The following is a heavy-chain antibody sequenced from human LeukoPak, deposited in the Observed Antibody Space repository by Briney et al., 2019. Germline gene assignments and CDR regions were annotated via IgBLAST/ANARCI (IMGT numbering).Heavy chain of an antibody. J-gene: IGHJ3*02. V-gene: IGHV3-7*01. CDR3: ARRYFDWFLGAGGSLDI. Sequence: GGSLRLSCAGSGFTFRSYWMHWVRQAPGKGLEWVANIKQDGSEKYYVDSVKGRFTISRDNANDSVYLQMNSLRAEDAAVYYCARRYFDWFLGAGGSLDIWGQGTMVTVSS. D-gene: IGHD3-9*01. CDR1: GFTFRSYW. CDR2: IKQDGSEK.